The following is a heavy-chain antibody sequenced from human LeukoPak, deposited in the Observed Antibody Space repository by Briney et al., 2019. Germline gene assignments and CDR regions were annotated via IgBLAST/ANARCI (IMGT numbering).Heavy chain of an antibody. Sequence: ASVKVSCKASGYTFTSYDINWVRQATGQGLEWMGWMNPNSGNTGYAQKFQGRVTMTRSTSISTAYMELSSLRSEDTAVYYCARGAMYYDILTGYYNQRDYGMDVWGQGTTVTVSS. CDR3: ARGAMYYDILTGYYNQRDYGMDV. CDR2: MNPNSGNT. J-gene: IGHJ6*02. D-gene: IGHD3-9*01. CDR1: GYTFTSYD. V-gene: IGHV1-8*01.